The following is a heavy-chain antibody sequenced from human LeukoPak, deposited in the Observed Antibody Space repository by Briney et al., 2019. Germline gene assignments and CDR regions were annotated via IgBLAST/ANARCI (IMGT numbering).Heavy chain of an antibody. D-gene: IGHD6-19*01. CDR1: GGSFSGYY. CDR2: INHSGST. V-gene: IGHV4-34*01. CDR3: ARGIAVAGKLWYFDL. Sequence: SETLSLTCAVYGGSFSGYYWSWIRQPPGKGLEWIGEINHSGSTNYNPSLKSRVTISVDTSKNQFSLKLSSVTAADTAVYYCARGIAVAGKLWYFDLWGRGTLVTVSS. J-gene: IGHJ2*01.